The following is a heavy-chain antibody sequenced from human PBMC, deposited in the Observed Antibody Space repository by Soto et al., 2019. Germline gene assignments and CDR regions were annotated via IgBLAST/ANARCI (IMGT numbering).Heavy chain of an antibody. D-gene: IGHD3-10*01. V-gene: IGHV4-30-4*01. CDR2: ISYSGTT. Sequence: SETLSLTCTVSGDSISSNNNYWSWIRQPPGEGLEWIGFISYSGTTSYSPSPKSRVAISLDTSKNQFSLSLSSVTAADTAVYYCARQGFGPLHGLVDVWGQGTTVTVSS. CDR3: ARQGFGPLHGLVDV. J-gene: IGHJ6*02. CDR1: GDSISSNNNY.